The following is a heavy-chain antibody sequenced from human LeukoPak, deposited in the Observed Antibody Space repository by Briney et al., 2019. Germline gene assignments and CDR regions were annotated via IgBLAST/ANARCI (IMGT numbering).Heavy chain of an antibody. CDR2: IYYSGST. V-gene: IGHV4-59*08. J-gene: IGHJ5*02. CDR1: GGSIINYY. CDR3: TRTNVAIRPGENQLDL. D-gene: IGHD6-6*01. Sequence: TSETLSLTCTVSGGSIINYYWTWIRQPPGKGLEWIGYIYYSGSTNYNPSLRSRVTISVDTSKNQFSLKLNSVTAADTAVYYCTRTNVAIRPGENQLDLWGQGTLVTVSS.